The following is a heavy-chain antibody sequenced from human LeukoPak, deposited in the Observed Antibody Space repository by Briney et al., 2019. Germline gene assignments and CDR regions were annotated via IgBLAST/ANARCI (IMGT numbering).Heavy chain of an antibody. D-gene: IGHD3-3*01. CDR1: GGPISSYY. J-gene: IGHJ6*03. Sequence: SETLSLTCTVSGGPISSYYWSWIREPPGKGLEWIGYIYYSGSTNYNPSLKSRVTISVDTSKNQFSLKLSSVTAADTAVYYSARYYDFWSGRGDYYYMDVWGKGTTVTDSS. CDR3: ARYYDFWSGRGDYYYMDV. V-gene: IGHV4-59*01. CDR2: IYYSGST.